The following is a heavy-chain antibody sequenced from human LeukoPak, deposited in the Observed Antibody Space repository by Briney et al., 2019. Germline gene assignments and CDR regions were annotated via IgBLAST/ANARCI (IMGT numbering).Heavy chain of an antibody. V-gene: IGHV4-31*03. D-gene: IGHD3-10*01. J-gene: IGHJ6*02. CDR2: IYYSGST. CDR1: GGSISSGGYY. CDR3: ARAGSYYYYGMDV. Sequence: PSETLSLTCTVSGGSISSGGYYWSWIRQHPGKGLEWIGYIYYSGSTYYNPSLKSRVTISVDTSKNQFSLKLSSVTAADTAVYYCARAGSYYYYGMDVWGQGTTVTVPS.